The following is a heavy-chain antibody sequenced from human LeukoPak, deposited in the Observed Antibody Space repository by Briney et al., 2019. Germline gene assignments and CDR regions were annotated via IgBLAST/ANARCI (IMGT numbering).Heavy chain of an antibody. V-gene: IGHV3-48*01. D-gene: IGHD2/OR15-2a*01. CDR2: ISSSSSTI. Sequence: PGGSLRLSCAASGFTFSTYSMNWVRQAPGKGLEWVSYISSSSSTIYYADSVKGRFTISRDNAKNSLYLQMNSLRAEDTAVYYCARDEGLWVDYWGQGTLVTVSS. CDR1: GFTFSTYS. CDR3: ARDEGLWVDY. J-gene: IGHJ4*02.